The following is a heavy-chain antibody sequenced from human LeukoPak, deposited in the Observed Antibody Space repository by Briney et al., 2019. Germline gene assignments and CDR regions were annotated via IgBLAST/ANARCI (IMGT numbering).Heavy chain of an antibody. CDR3: ARAGGYSYGYYFDY. CDR2: IIPIFGTA. J-gene: IGHJ4*02. D-gene: IGHD5-18*01. V-gene: IGHV1-69*13. Sequence: SVKVSCKASGGSFSTYAISWVRQAPGQGLEWMGGIIPIFGTANYAQKFQGRVTLTADESTSTAYMELSSLRSDDTAVYYCARAGGYSYGYYFDYWGQGTLVTVSS. CDR1: GGSFSTYA.